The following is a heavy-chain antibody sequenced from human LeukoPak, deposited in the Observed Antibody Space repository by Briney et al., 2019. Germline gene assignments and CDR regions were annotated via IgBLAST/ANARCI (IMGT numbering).Heavy chain of an antibody. J-gene: IGHJ4*02. D-gene: IGHD6-6*01. CDR1: GGTFSSYA. CDR3: ARDGEEYSSSSGSDY. V-gene: IGHV1-69*13. Sequence: ASVKVSCKASGGTFSSYAISWVRQAPGQGLEWMGGIIPIFGTANYAQKFQGRVTITADESTSTAYMELSSLRSEDTAVYYCARDGEEYSSSSGSDYWGQGTLVTVSS. CDR2: IIPIFGTA.